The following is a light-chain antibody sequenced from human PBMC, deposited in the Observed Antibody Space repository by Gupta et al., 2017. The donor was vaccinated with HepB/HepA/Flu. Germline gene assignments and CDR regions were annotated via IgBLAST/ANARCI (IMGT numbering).Light chain of an antibody. V-gene: IGKV3-20*01. CDR2: GAS. CDR3: QQFGSSPWT. CDR1: QSVSSYS. J-gene: IGKJ1*01. Sequence: EIVLTQSAGTLSLSPGERATLSCRASQSVSSYSLAWSQQKPGQAPRLLIYGASSRATGIPDRFSGSASGSDFTLTVIRLELEHFAVYYCQQFGSSPWTFGQGTKVEIK.